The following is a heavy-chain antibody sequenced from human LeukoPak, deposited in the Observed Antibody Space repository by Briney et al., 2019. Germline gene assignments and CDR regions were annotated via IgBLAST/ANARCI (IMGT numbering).Heavy chain of an antibody. D-gene: IGHD3-16*02. CDR2: IYHSGST. V-gene: IGHV4-4*02. Sequence: PSETLSLTCAVSGGSISSSNWWSWVRQPPGKGLEWIGEIYHSGSTYYNPSLKSRVTISVDTSKNQFSLKLSSVTAADTAVYYCARQHYDYVWGSYHPFDYWGQGTLVTVSS. CDR1: GGSISSSNW. J-gene: IGHJ4*02. CDR3: ARQHYDYVWGSYHPFDY.